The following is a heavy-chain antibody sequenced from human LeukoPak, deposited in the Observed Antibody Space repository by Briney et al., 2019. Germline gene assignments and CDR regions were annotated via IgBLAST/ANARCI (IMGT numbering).Heavy chain of an antibody. CDR3: AREGVVLYYFDY. CDR1: GGSISSGSYY. CDR2: IYTSGST. J-gene: IGHJ4*02. V-gene: IGHV4-61*02. Sequence: KPSQTLSLTCTVSGGSISSGSYYWSWIRQPAGKGLEWIGRIYTSGSTNYNPSLKSRVTISVDTSKNQFSLKLSSVTAADTAVYYCAREGVVLYYFDYWGQGTLVTVSS. D-gene: IGHD3-3*01.